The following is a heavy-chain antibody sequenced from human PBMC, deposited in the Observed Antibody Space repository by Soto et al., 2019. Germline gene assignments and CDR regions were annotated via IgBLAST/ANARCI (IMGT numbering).Heavy chain of an antibody. V-gene: IGHV3-53*01. CDR1: GFTVSNNY. CDR2: IYSGGTT. J-gene: IGHJ4*02. D-gene: IGHD2-21*01. Sequence: GGSLRLSCAASGFTVSNNYMSWVRQAPGKGLEWVSVIYSGGTTYYADSVKGRFTISRDSSKNTLYLQMNSLRAEDTAVYYCARGFQSSFGYWGQGTLVTISS. CDR3: ARGFQSSFGY.